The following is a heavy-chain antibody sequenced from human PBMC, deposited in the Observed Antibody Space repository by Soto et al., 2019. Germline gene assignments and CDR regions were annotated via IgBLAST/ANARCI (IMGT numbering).Heavy chain of an antibody. J-gene: IGHJ6*02. D-gene: IGHD2-2*01. CDR2: TFPMFGKA. V-gene: IGHV1-69*06. CDR1: GCTFSSYA. Sequence: GASVKVSCKASGCTFSSYAISWVRQVPGQGLEWMGGTFPMFGKANYAQKFQGRVTISADKSTSTAYMELSSLRSEDTAVYYCATVDISTWIDGMDVWGQGTTATVSS. CDR3: ATVDISTWIDGMDV.